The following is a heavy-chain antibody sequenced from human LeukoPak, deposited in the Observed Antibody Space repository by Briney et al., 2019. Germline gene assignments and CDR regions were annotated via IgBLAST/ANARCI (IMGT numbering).Heavy chain of an antibody. J-gene: IGHJ4*02. Sequence: GGSLRLSCTASGFTFGDYAMSWLRQAPGKGLEWVGFIRSKAYGGTTEYAASVKGRFTISRDDSKSIAYLQMNSLKTEDTAVYYCTREYSSGWYLSDYWGQGTLVTVSS. CDR2: IRSKAYGGTT. CDR3: TREYSSGWYLSDY. V-gene: IGHV3-49*03. D-gene: IGHD6-19*01. CDR1: GFTFGDYA.